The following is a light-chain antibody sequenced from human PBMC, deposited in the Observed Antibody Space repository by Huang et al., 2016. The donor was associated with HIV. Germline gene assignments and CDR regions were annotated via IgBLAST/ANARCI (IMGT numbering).Light chain of an antibody. Sequence: DVQMAQSPSTLSASVGDRVTITCRASQSISTGLAWYQQKPGKAPKVLIYKASTLESGVPPRFSGSGSGTEFTLTITSLQPDDFATYYCQQYYSYSTFGQGTKVEI. V-gene: IGKV1-5*03. J-gene: IGKJ1*01. CDR1: QSISTG. CDR3: QQYYSYST. CDR2: KAS.